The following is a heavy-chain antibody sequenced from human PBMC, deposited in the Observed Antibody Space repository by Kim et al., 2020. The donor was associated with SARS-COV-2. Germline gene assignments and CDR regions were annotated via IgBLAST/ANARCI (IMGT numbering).Heavy chain of an antibody. CDR1: GFTFSSYG. CDR3: AREGRSGAAAGMP. V-gene: IGHV3-33*01. Sequence: GGSLRLSCAASGFTFSSYGMHWVRQAPGKGLEWVAVIWYDGSNKYYADSVKGRFTISRDNSKNTLYLQMNSLRAEDTAVYYCAREGRSGAAAGMPWGQGTLVTVSS. CDR2: IWYDGSNK. D-gene: IGHD6-13*01. J-gene: IGHJ5*02.